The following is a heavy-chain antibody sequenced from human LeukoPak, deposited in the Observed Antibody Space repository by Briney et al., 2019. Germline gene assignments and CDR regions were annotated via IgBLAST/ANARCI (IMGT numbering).Heavy chain of an antibody. Sequence: GASVKVSCKASGYTFTGYYMHWVRQAPGQGLEWMGWINPNSGGTNYAQKFQGRVTMTRDTSISTAYMELSRLRSDDTAVYYCARVSRARTTGTPRSGKGNAFDIWGQGTMVTVSS. CDR2: INPNSGGT. V-gene: IGHV1-2*02. CDR3: ARVSRARTTGTPRSGKGNAFDI. D-gene: IGHD1-1*01. CDR1: GYTFTGYY. J-gene: IGHJ3*02.